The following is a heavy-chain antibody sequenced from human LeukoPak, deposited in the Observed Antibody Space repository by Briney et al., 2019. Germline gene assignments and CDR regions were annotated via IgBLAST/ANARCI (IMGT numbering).Heavy chain of an antibody. CDR1: GFAFSSYA. D-gene: IGHD3-10*01. CDR3: AKDRSLWFGELQN. Sequence: GGPLRLSCAASGFAFSSYAMSWVRQAPGKGLEWVSGIHGSGGSTYYADSVKGRFTISRDNSKNTVYLEMNSLRAEDTALYYCAKDRSLWFGELQNWGQGTLVTVSS. V-gene: IGHV3-23*01. CDR2: IHGSGGST. J-gene: IGHJ4*02.